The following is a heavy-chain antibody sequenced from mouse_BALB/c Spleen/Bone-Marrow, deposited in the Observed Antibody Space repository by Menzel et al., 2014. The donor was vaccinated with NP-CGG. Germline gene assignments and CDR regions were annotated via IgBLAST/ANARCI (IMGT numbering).Heavy chain of an antibody. D-gene: IGHD1-1*02. V-gene: IGHV5-12*01. CDR3: ARHGGIYAAWFAY. CDR1: GFTFXDYY. Sequence: EVKLVESGGGLVQPGGSLKLSCTASGFTFXDYYMYWVRQTPEKRLEWVANISNGGNNTFYLDTVKGRFTISRDNAKNTLYLQMSRLKSEDTAMYYCARHGGIYAAWFAYWGQGTPVTVSA. CDR2: ISNGGNNT. J-gene: IGHJ3*01.